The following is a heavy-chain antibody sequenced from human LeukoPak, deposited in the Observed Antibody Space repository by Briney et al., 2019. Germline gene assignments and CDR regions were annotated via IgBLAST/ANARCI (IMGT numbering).Heavy chain of an antibody. CDR1: GDSISSGYY. CDR3: ARDSSSGYYPGLYFQH. Sequence: SETLSLTCTVSGDSISSGYYWGWIRQPPGKGLEWIGSIHHSGSTYYNPSLKSRVTMSVDTSKNQFSLKLSSVAAADTAMYYCARDSSSGYYPGLYFQHWGQGTLVTVSS. V-gene: IGHV4-38-2*02. D-gene: IGHD6-19*01. J-gene: IGHJ1*01. CDR2: IHHSGST.